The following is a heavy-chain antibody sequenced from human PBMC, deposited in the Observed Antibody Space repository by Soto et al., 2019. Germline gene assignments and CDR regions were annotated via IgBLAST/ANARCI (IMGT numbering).Heavy chain of an antibody. V-gene: IGHV4-31*03. CDR3: ARHVSSREFNWFDP. Sequence: PSETLSLTCTVSGGSISSGDYYWSWIRQHPGKGLEWIGYIYYSGSTYYNPSLKSRVTISVDTSKNQFSLKLSSVTAADTAVYYCARHVSSREFNWFDPWGQGTLVTVSS. D-gene: IGHD6-13*01. CDR2: IYYSGST. CDR1: GGSISSGDYY. J-gene: IGHJ5*02.